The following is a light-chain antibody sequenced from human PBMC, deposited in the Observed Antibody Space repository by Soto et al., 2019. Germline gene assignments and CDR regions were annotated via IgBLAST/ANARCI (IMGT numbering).Light chain of an antibody. J-gene: IGKJ3*01. CDR1: QSVSSY. CDR3: QHRSNWPGFT. V-gene: IGKV3-11*01. Sequence: EIVLTQSPDTLSLSPGERATLSCRASQSVSSYLAWYQQKPGQAPRILIYDASNRAAGIPARFSGSGSGTDFTLTISSLEPGDFAVYYCQHRSNWPGFTFGPGTKVDIK. CDR2: DAS.